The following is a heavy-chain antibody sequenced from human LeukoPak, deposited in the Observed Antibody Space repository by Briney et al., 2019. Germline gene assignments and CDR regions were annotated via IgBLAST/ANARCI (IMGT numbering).Heavy chain of an antibody. CDR2: INPNSGGT. V-gene: IGHV1-2*06. CDR1: GYTFTGYC. CDR3: ARVEGITGTTSGFDY. D-gene: IGHD1-20*01. Sequence: ASVTVSCTASGYTFTGYCMHWVRPAPGQGLERMGRINPNSGGTNYAQKFQGRVTMTRDTSISTAYMELSRLRSDDTAVYYCARVEGITGTTSGFDYWGQGTLVTVSS. J-gene: IGHJ4*02.